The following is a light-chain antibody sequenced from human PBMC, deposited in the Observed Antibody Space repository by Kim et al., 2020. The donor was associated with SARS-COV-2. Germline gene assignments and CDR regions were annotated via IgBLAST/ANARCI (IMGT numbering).Light chain of an antibody. CDR1: QNINSH. J-gene: IGKJ3*01. CDR3: QHTYISPFT. V-gene: IGKV1-39*01. Sequence: DIQMTQSPSSLSASVGDRVTITCRTSQNINSHLNWYHQKPGRAPKLLIYAASTLQGGVPSRFSGSGSETDFTLTISSLQPEYFATYFCQHTYISPFTFGPGTKVDI. CDR2: AAS.